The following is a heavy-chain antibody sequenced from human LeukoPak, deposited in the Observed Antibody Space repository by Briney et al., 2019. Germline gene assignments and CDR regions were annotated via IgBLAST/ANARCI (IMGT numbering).Heavy chain of an antibody. V-gene: IGHV4-59*01. CDR3: ARGKYDFWSGYYVDY. CDR1: GGSISSYY. CDR2: IYYSGST. Sequence: SETPSLTCTVSGGSISSYYWSWIRQPPGKGLEWIGYIYYSGSTNYNPSLKSRVTISVDTSKNQFSLKLSSVTAADTAVYYCARGKYDFWSGYYVDYWGQGILVTVSS. J-gene: IGHJ4*02. D-gene: IGHD3-3*01.